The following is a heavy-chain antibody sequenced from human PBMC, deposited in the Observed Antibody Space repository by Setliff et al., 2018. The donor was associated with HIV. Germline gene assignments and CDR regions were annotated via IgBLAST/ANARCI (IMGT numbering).Heavy chain of an antibody. Sequence: ASVKVSCKTSGYTFTSFDINWVRQATGQGLEWMGWMNPDSGNTGYAQKFQGRVTMTRKTSTSTAFMELISLRSEDTAVYYCARGRASGSANSGWGQGTLVTVSS. CDR3: ARGRASGSANSG. J-gene: IGHJ4*02. CDR1: GYTFTSFD. CDR2: MNPDSGNT. D-gene: IGHD7-27*01. V-gene: IGHV1-8*02.